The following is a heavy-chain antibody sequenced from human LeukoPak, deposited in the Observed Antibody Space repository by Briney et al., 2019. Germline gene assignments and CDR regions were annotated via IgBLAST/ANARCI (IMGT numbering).Heavy chain of an antibody. CDR2: IETSGTT. J-gene: IGHJ5*02. Sequence: PSETLSLTCTVSGGSISSSSYYWSWIRQPAGKGLEWVGRIETSGTTKYNPSLNSRATISVDTSKNQFSLKLNSVTAADTAVYYCASYHMLNRGVNWFDPWGQGILVTVSS. V-gene: IGHV4-61*02. CDR1: GGSISSSSYY. D-gene: IGHD2-2*01. CDR3: ASYHMLNRGVNWFDP.